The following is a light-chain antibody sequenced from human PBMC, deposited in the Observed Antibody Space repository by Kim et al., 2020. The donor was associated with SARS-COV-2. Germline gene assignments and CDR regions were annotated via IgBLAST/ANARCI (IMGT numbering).Light chain of an antibody. J-gene: IGKJ4*01. CDR2: GTS. Sequence: EVVLTQSPGTLSLSPGERATLSCRASQRISSSYLARYQQKPGQAPRLLIYGTSTRATAIPDRFSGSGSGTDFTLTISRLEPEDSAMYYCQQYGSSLLTFGGGTKVDIK. CDR1: QRISSSY. CDR3: QQYGSSLLT. V-gene: IGKV3-20*01.